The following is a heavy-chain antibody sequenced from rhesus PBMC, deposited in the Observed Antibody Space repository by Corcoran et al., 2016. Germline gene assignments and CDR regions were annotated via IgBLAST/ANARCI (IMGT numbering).Heavy chain of an antibody. V-gene: IGHV4-76*01. CDR2: IYGSHGST. CDR3: ARADGIAAGRYNRFDV. D-gene: IGHD6-13*01. CDR1: GGSFSSAFD. Sequence: QVQLLESGPGVVNRSATMSLTCAVSGGSFSSAFDWVWIRTTPGKGLEWIVYIYGSHGSTNYNPSLKNRVTISKDTSKNQFSLKLSSVTAADTAVYYCARADGIAAGRYNRFDVWGPGVLVTVSS. J-gene: IGHJ5-1*01.